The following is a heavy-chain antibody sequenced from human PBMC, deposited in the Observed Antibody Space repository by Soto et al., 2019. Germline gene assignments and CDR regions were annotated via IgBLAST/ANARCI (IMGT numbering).Heavy chain of an antibody. CDR3: ARDLEYCISTSCYHNWFDP. Sequence: QVQLQESGPGLVKPSETLSLTCTVSGGSVSSGSYYWSWIRQPPGKGLEWIGYIYYSGSTNYNPSLKSRVTIAVATSKNQFSLKLSSVTAADTAVYYCARDLEYCISTSCYHNWFDPWGQGTLVTVSS. D-gene: IGHD2-2*01. CDR2: IYYSGST. CDR1: GGSVSSGSYY. J-gene: IGHJ5*02. V-gene: IGHV4-61*01.